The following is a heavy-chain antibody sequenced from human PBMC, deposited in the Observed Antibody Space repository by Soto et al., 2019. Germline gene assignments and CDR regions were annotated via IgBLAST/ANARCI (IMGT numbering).Heavy chain of an antibody. CDR2: ISGSGGST. V-gene: IGHV3-23*01. J-gene: IGHJ4*02. D-gene: IGHD6-13*01. Sequence: GGSLRLSCAASGFTFSSYAMSWVRQAPGKGLEWVSAISGSGGSTYYADSVKGRFTISRDNSKNTLYLQMNSLRAEDTAVYYCAKGSGYSSSWSSRHYYFDYWGQGTLVTVSS. CDR3: AKGSGYSSSWSSRHYYFDY. CDR1: GFTFSSYA.